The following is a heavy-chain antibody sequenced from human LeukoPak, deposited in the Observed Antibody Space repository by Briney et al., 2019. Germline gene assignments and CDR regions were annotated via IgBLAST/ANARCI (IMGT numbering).Heavy chain of an antibody. Sequence: GGSLRLSCAASGFTFSSYGMHWVRQAPGKGLEWVSSISSSSSYIYYADSVKGRFTISRDNAKNSLYLQMNSLRAEDTAVYYCARGASIVVVPAARRGYYFDYWGQGTLVTVSS. D-gene: IGHD2-2*01. CDR3: ARGASIVVVPAARRGYYFDY. J-gene: IGHJ4*02. CDR2: ISSSSSYI. CDR1: GFTFSSYG. V-gene: IGHV3-21*01.